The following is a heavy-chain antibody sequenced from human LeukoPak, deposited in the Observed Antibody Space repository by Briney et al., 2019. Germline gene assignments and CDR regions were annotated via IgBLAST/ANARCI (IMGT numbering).Heavy chain of an antibody. CDR1: GSTFTGYY. D-gene: IGHD3-9*01. V-gene: IGHV1-2*04. CDR3: ARGVLRYFDWLDV. Sequence: APVKLSCSASGSTFTGYYMHWVRQAPGQGLELMGWINPNSGGTNYAQKFQGWVTMTRDTSISTAYMELSRLRSDDTAVYYCARGVLRYFDWLDVWGQGTLVTVSS. J-gene: IGHJ5*02. CDR2: INPNSGGT.